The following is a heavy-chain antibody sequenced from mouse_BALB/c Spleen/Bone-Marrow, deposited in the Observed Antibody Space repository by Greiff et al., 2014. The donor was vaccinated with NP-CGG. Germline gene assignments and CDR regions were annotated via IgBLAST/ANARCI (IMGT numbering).Heavy chain of an antibody. Sequence: QVQLQQSGAELVRPGTSVKLSCKAAGYTFTSYWMNWVRQRPGQGLEWIGMIDPSDSETHYNQMFKDKATLTVDKSSSTAYVQLSSLTSEDSAVYYCARGYGNSVAWVAYWGQGSLVTVSA. J-gene: IGHJ3*01. D-gene: IGHD2-10*02. V-gene: IGHV1-61*01. CDR1: GYTFTSYW. CDR3: ARGYGNSVAWVAY. CDR2: IDPSDSET.